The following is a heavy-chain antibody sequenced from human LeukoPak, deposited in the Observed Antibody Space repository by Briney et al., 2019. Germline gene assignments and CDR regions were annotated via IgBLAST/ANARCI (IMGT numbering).Heavy chain of an antibody. CDR3: ASPLYSGY. J-gene: IGHJ4*02. CDR2: IYYSGST. V-gene: IGHV4-39*07. Sequence: SETLSLTCTVSGGSISSSSYYWGWIRQPPGRGLEWIGSIYYSGSTYYNPSLKSRVTISVDTSKNQFSLKLSSVTAADTAVYYCASPLYSGYWGQGTLVTVSS. D-gene: IGHD2-15*01. CDR1: GGSISSSSYY.